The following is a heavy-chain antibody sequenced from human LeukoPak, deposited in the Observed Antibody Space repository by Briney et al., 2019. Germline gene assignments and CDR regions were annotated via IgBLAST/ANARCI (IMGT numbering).Heavy chain of an antibody. Sequence: GGPLRLSCPVSGFTFSSYSMTWFRQAPGKGLHWVSSISGGGSYIFYADSVEGRFSVSRDNAKNSVFLQMNSLRAEDTAVYYCARGLGDYDAFDVWGHGTRVTVAS. CDR3: ARGLGDYDAFDV. CDR2: ISGGGSYI. V-gene: IGHV3-21*01. D-gene: IGHD4-17*01. CDR1: GFTFSSYS. J-gene: IGHJ3*01.